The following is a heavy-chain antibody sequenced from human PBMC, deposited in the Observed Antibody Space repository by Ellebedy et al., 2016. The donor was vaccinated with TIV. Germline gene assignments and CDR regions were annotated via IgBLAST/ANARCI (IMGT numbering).Heavy chain of an antibody. V-gene: IGHV3-7*04. J-gene: IGHJ5*02. CDR2: IENDGTDK. Sequence: GESLKISCAVSGFTYDIFWISWVRQAPGYRLEWLAKIENDGTDKYYVDSVKGRFTISSVNAMNSLYRQMTSLRAEDTAVYYCARDNWNGLASDQWGQGTRVTVCS. CDR3: ARDNWNGLASDQ. D-gene: IGHD1-20*01. CDR1: GFTYDIFW.